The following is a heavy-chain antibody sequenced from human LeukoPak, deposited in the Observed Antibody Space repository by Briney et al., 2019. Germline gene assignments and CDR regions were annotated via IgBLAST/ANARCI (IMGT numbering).Heavy chain of an antibody. D-gene: IGHD6-19*01. CDR1: GGSISSYY. Sequence: SETLSLTCTVSGGSISSYYWSWIRQPPGKGLEWIGYIYYSGSTNYKPSLKSRVTISVDTSKNQFSLKLSSVTAADTAVYYCAREYSSGGFDYWGQGTLVTVSS. J-gene: IGHJ4*02. CDR3: AREYSSGGFDY. V-gene: IGHV4-59*01. CDR2: IYYSGST.